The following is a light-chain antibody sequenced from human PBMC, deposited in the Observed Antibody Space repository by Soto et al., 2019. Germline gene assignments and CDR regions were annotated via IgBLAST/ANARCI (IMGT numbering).Light chain of an antibody. CDR1: QSVRSY. CDR3: QQHYTYTWT. CDR2: TTT. Sequence: IQMTHSPSSLSASERDTITITCRASQSVRSYLNWYQQKPGKAPDLLIYTTTSLQSGVPSRFSGSGSETQFTLTISSLQPEDFATYYCQQHYTYTWTFGQGGKVDI. V-gene: IGKV1-39*01. J-gene: IGKJ1*01.